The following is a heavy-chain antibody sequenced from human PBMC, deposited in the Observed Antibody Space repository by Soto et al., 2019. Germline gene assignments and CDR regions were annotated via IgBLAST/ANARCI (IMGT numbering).Heavy chain of an antibody. CDR2: ISSSGSTI. V-gene: IGHV3-11*01. D-gene: IGHD3-9*01. Sequence: GGSLRLSCAASGFTSSDNYMNWIRQAPGKGLAWVSYISSSGSTIYYADSGKGRFTISRDNAKNSLYLQMNSLRAEDTSVHYCARVDILTGYYFDYWGQGTLVTVSS. CDR1: GFTSSDNY. CDR3: ARVDILTGYYFDY. J-gene: IGHJ4*02.